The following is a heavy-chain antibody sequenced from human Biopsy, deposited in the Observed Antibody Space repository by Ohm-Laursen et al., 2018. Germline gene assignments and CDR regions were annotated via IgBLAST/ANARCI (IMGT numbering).Heavy chain of an antibody. Sequence: SDTLSLTCTVSGGSINGGSYYWSWLRPPPGKGLEWIGYIYYSGNTHYNPSRKSRVTMSIDTSKNQFSLRLSSVTPADTAVYYCAREDYYTWFDPWGQGTLVTVSS. CDR1: GGSINGGSYY. CDR2: IYYSGNT. D-gene: IGHD2/OR15-2a*01. CDR3: AREDYYTWFDP. V-gene: IGHV4-61*01. J-gene: IGHJ5*02.